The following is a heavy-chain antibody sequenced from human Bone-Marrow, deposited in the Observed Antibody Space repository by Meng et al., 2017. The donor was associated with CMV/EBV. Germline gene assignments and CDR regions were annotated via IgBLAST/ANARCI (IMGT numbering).Heavy chain of an antibody. V-gene: IGHV1-69*05. CDR1: GGTFSSYA. D-gene: IGHD6-19*01. CDR3: ARSTYSSGLFDY. CDR2: IIPIFGTA. J-gene: IGHJ4*02. Sequence: SVKVSCKASGGTFSSYAISWVRQAPGQGLEWMGGIIPIFGTANYAQKFQGRVTITTDESTSTAYMEPSSLRSEDTAVYYCARSTYSSGLFDYWGQGTLVTVSS.